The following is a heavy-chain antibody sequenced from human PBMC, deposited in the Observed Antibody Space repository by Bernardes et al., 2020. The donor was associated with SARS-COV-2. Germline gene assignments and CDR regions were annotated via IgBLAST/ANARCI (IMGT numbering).Heavy chain of an antibody. V-gene: IGHV3-30-3*01. Sequence: GSLRLPCKASGFNFNSYAAHWVRQAPGKGLEWVAVISYDESIKNYGDSVKGRFTISRDSSKNTLYLEMSSLTSDDTAVYYCAGGTTSWSIVKWGQGTLVTVSS. CDR1: GFNFNSYA. J-gene: IGHJ4*02. D-gene: IGHD2-2*01. CDR2: ISYDESIK. CDR3: AGGTTSWSIVK.